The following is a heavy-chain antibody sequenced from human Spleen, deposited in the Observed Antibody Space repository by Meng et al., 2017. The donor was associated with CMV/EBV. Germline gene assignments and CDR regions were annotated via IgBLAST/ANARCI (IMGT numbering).Heavy chain of an antibody. J-gene: IGHJ4*02. D-gene: IGHD4-23*01. CDR2: ITSSSTYI. V-gene: IGHV3-21*01. CDR3: AREAVN. CDR1: GFTFSSHN. Sequence: GESLKISCAASGFTFSSHNMNWVRQAPGRGLEWVASITSSSTYISYADSVKGRFTISRDNAKNSLSLQMNSLRAEDTAIYYCAREAVNWGQGTLVTVSS.